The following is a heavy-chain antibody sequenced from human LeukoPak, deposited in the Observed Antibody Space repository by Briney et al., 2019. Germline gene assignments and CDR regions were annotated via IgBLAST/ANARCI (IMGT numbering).Heavy chain of an antibody. CDR3: ATSRTSDY. V-gene: IGHV3-7*03. CDR2: IKQDGSEK. Sequence: PGGSLRLSCAASGFTFSSYWMSWVRQAPGKGLEWVANIKQDGSEKYYVDSVKGRFTISRDNAEKSLYLQMDSLRAEDTAVYYCATSRTSDYWGQGTLVTVSS. D-gene: IGHD1-14*01. CDR1: GFTFSSYW. J-gene: IGHJ4*02.